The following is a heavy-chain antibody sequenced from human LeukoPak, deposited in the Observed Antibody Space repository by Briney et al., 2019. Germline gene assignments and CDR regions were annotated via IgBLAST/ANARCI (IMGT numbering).Heavy chain of an antibody. D-gene: IGHD3-10*01. CDR1: GFTFDSFY. Sequence: GGSLRLSCTTSGFTFDSFYMNWVRQAPGKGLEWVANIDEAGKDRYYADSVKGRFTISRDNSKNTLYLQMNSLRAEDTAVYYCASGSGSYRTPYYYMDVWGTGTTVTVSS. CDR2: IDEAGKDR. V-gene: IGHV3-7*03. J-gene: IGHJ6*03. CDR3: ASGSGSYRTPYYYMDV.